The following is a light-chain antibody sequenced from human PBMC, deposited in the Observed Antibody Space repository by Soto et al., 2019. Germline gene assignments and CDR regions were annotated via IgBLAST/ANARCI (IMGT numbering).Light chain of an antibody. V-gene: IGLV2-14*01. Sequence: QSVLTQPASVSVSPGQSITVSCTGTSSDVGGYNYVSWYQQYPGKAPKILIYEVTTRPSGVSDRFSGSKSGNTASLTISGLQAEDDADYYCSSFTSRFTFNYVFGTGTKVTVL. CDR1: SSDVGGYNY. J-gene: IGLJ1*01. CDR2: EVT. CDR3: SSFTSRFTFNYV.